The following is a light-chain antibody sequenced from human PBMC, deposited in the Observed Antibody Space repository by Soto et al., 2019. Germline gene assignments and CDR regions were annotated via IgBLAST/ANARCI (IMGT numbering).Light chain of an antibody. J-gene: IGKJ5*01. Sequence: EIVLTQSPGTLSLYPGERATLSCRASQSVSSSYLAWNQQKPGQAPRLLIYGASSRATGIPDRFSGSGSGTDFTLTISRMEPEDFAMYYCQQYGRSPLVTFGQGTRLEIK. CDR1: QSVSSSY. CDR2: GAS. V-gene: IGKV3-20*01. CDR3: QQYGRSPLVT.